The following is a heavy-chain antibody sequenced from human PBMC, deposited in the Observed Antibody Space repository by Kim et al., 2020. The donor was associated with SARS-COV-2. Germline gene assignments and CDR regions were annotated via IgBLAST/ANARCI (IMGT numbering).Heavy chain of an antibody. V-gene: IGHV4-59*01. J-gene: IGHJ6*02. D-gene: IGHD1-26*01. Sequence: PSLKSRVTISVDTSKNQFSLKLSSVTAADTAVYYCAREEQRPGYYYGMDVWGQGTTVTVSS. CDR3: AREEQRPGYYYGMDV.